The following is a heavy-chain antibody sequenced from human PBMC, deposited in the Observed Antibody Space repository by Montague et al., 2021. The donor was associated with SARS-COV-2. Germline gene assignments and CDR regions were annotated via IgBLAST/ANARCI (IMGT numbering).Heavy chain of an antibody. CDR1: GISFSAHY. CDR2: IKHKPENYAT. D-gene: IGHD1-26*01. Sequence: SLRLSCAASGISFSAHYMDWLRQAPGKGLEWAGRIKHKPENYATQYGASVIGRFTISRDDSRSSLFLQMNSLRTEDSAAYYCACAKVDTNAFDVWGQGTVVSVSS. V-gene: IGHV3-72*01. CDR3: ACAKVDTNAFDV. J-gene: IGHJ3*01.